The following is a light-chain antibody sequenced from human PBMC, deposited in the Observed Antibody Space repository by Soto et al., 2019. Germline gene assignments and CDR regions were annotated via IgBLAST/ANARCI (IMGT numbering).Light chain of an antibody. V-gene: IGKV3-20*01. Sequence: EIVLTQSPGTLSLSPGERATLSCRASQSDSSSYLAWYQQKPGQAPRLLIYGASIRATGIPDRFSGSGSGTDFTLTINRLEPEDFAVYSCQQYGSSPFTFGPGTKVDIK. CDR3: QQYGSSPFT. J-gene: IGKJ3*01. CDR1: QSDSSSY. CDR2: GAS.